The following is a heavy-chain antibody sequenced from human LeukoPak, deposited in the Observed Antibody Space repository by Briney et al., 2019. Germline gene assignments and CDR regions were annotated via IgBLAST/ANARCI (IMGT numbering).Heavy chain of an antibody. CDR2: ISSSGSTI. V-gene: IGHV3-48*03. CDR1: RFTFTSYA. Sequence: GGSLRLSCAASRFTFTSYAMSWVRQAPGKGPEWVSYISSSGSTIYYADSVKGRFTISRDNAHNSLYLQMNSLRAEDTAVYYCATRGLTHVHYWGQGTLVTVSS. CDR3: ATRGLTHVHY. J-gene: IGHJ4*02. D-gene: IGHD1-1*01.